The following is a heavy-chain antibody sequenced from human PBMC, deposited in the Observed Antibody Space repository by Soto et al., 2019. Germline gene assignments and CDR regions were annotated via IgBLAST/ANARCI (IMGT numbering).Heavy chain of an antibody. V-gene: IGHV1-18*01. CDR1: GYTFTSYG. Sequence: ASVKVSCKASGYTFTSYGISWVRQAPGQGLEWMGWISAYNGNTNYAQKLQGRVTMTTDTSTSTAYMELRSLRSDDTAVYYCARTYYYGSGSSSDDAFDIWGQGTMVTVSS. J-gene: IGHJ3*02. CDR3: ARTYYYGSGSSSDDAFDI. CDR2: ISAYNGNT. D-gene: IGHD3-10*01.